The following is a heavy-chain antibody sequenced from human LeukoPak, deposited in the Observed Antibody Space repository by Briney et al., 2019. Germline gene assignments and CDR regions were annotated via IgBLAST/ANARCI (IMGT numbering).Heavy chain of an antibody. CDR1: GGSISSYY. V-gene: IGHV4-4*07. D-gene: IGHD1-26*01. Sequence: NPSETLSLTCTVSGGSISSYYWSWIRQPAGKGLEWIGRIYTCGSTNYNASLKSRVSMSVDTSKNQFSLKLSSVTAADTAVFYCARENSGSYREFDYWGQGTLVTVSS. CDR2: IYTCGST. J-gene: IGHJ4*02. CDR3: ARENSGSYREFDY.